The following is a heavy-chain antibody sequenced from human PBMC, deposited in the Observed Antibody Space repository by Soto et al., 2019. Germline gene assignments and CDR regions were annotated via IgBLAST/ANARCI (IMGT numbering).Heavy chain of an antibody. CDR2: ISYDGSNK. D-gene: IGHD6-25*01. V-gene: IGHV3-30*18. CDR3: AKDLHSSGWAAYNFDY. Sequence: QVQLVESGGGVVQPGRSLRLSCAASGFTFSNYGMHWVRQAPGKGLEWVALISYDGSNKYYADSVKGRFTISRDNTKNTVYLQMNSLRAEDSAVYYCAKDLHSSGWAAYNFDYWGQGTLVTVSS. J-gene: IGHJ4*02. CDR1: GFTFSNYG.